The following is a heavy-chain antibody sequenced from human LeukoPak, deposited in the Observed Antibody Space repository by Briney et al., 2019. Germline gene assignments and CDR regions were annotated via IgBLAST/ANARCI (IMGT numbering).Heavy chain of an antibody. CDR3: ARDQGGYYSSSWVFDY. Sequence: GASVKVSCKASGYTFTYYYMHWVRQAPGQGLEWVGWINPNNGGTNYAQNFQGRVTMTRDTSISTAYMELSRLRSDDTAVYYCARDQGGYYSSSWVFDYWGQGTLVTVSS. J-gene: IGHJ4*02. CDR2: INPNNGGT. V-gene: IGHV1-2*02. CDR1: GYTFTYYY. D-gene: IGHD6-13*01.